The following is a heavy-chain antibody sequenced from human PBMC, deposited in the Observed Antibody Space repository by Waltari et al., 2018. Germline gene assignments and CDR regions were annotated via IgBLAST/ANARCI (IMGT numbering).Heavy chain of an antibody. CDR1: GFTFSRNY. Sequence: EVQLVESGGGLIQPGGSLRLSCSASGFTFSRNYMNWVRQPPGKGLEWVSGIYSGGSTYYADSVKGRFTISRDNSKNTLYLQMNSLRAEDTAVYYCARNLFDIVAPGGYFDLWGRGTLVTVSS. V-gene: IGHV3-53*01. CDR3: ARNLFDIVAPGGYFDL. J-gene: IGHJ2*01. D-gene: IGHD5-12*01. CDR2: IYSGGST.